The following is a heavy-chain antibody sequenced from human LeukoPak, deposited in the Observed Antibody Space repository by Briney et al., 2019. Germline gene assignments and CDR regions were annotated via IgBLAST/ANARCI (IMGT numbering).Heavy chain of an antibody. CDR3: ARDYCSGGRCYSDY. CDR2: ISSSSSYT. CDR1: GFTFSDYY. D-gene: IGHD2-15*01. Sequence: GGSLRLSCAASGFTFSDYYMSWIRQAPGKGLEWVSYISSSSSYTNYADSVKGRFTISRDNAKNSLYLQMNSLRAEDTAVYYCARDYCSGGRCYSDYCGQGTLIADSS. V-gene: IGHV3-11*06. J-gene: IGHJ4*02.